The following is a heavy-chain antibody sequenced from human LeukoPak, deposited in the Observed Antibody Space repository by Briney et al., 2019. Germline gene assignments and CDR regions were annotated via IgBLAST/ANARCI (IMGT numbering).Heavy chain of an antibody. CDR1: GGSISSGDYN. J-gene: IGHJ6*01. CDR2: IYYSGST. V-gene: IGHV4-30-4*01. D-gene: IGHD1-14*01. Sequence: SQTLTLSCTVSGGSISSGDYNWSWIRQPPGKGLEWIGYIYYSGSTYYNPSLKSRVTISVDTSKNQFSLKLSSVTAADTAVYYCARDSNRHYGMDVWGEGTSDRVSS. CDR3: ARDSNRHYGMDV.